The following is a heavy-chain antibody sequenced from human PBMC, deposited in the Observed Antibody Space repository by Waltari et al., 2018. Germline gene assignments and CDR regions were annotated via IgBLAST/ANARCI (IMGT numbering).Heavy chain of an antibody. J-gene: IGHJ4*02. D-gene: IGHD7-27*01. Sequence: QVQLVQSGAEVKKPGSSVKVSCKASGYTFTGYYMHWVRQAPGQGLEWMGRINPNSGGTTYAQKFQGRVTMTRDTSISTAYMELSRLRSDDTAVYYCARDLPNWGSGGADYWGQGTLVTVSS. CDR1: GYTFTGYY. V-gene: IGHV1-2*06. CDR2: INPNSGGT. CDR3: ARDLPNWGSGGADY.